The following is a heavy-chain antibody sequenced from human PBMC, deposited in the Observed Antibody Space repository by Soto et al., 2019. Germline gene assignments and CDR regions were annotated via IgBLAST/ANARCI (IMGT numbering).Heavy chain of an antibody. CDR1: GFTFSSYW. CDR3: ARARGFAMVRGEPLIYYGMDV. J-gene: IGHJ6*02. CDR2: INSDGSST. D-gene: IGHD3-10*01. V-gene: IGHV3-74*01. Sequence: EVQLVESGGGLVQPGGSLRLSCAASGFTFSSYWMHWVRQAPGKGLVWVSRINSDGSSTSYADSVKGRFTISRDNAKNRLXLXRNSLRAEDTAVYYCARARGFAMVRGEPLIYYGMDVWGQGTTVTVSS.